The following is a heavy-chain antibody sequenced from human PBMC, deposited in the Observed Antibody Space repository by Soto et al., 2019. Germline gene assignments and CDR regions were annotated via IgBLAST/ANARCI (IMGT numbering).Heavy chain of an antibody. CDR2: INHSGST. V-gene: IGHV4-34*01. J-gene: IGHJ4*02. D-gene: IGHD3-3*01. CDR3: ARGGPFWSGYLGVY. CDR1: GGSFSGYY. Sequence: QVQLQQWGAGLLKPSETLSLTCAVYGGSFSGYYWSWIRQPPGKGLEWIGEINHSGSTNYNPSLKSRATISVDTSKNQFSLKLSSVTAADTAVYYCARGGPFWSGYLGVYWGQGTLVTVSS.